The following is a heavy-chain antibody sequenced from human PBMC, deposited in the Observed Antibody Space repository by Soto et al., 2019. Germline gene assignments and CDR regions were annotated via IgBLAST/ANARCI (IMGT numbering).Heavy chain of an antibody. Sequence: ASVKVSCKASGYTFTGYYMHWVRQAPGQGLEWMGWVNPNSGGTNYAQKFQGWVTMTRDTSSSTAYMELSRLRSDDTAVYYCARDSMVATFGYWGQGTLVTVSS. V-gene: IGHV1-2*04. CDR1: GYTFTGYY. D-gene: IGHD5-12*01. CDR2: VNPNSGGT. CDR3: ARDSMVATFGY. J-gene: IGHJ4*02.